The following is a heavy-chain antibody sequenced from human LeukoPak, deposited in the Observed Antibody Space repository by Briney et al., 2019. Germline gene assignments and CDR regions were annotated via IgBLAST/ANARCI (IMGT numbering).Heavy chain of an antibody. V-gene: IGHV3-23*01. D-gene: IGHD2-2*01. CDR1: GFTFSSYA. CDR2: ISGSGGST. Sequence: GGSLRLSCAASGFTFSSYAMSWVPQAPGEGLEWVSAISGSGGSTYYADSVKGRFTISRDNSKTTLYLQMNSLRAEDTAVYYCARDLRVVVPAAMPAFDLDYWGQGTLVTVSS. J-gene: IGHJ4*02. CDR3: ARDLRVVVPAAMPAFDLDY.